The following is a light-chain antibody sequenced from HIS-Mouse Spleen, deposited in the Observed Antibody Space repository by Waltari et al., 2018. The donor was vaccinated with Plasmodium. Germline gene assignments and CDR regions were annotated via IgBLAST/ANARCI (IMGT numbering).Light chain of an antibody. Sequence: QSALTQPPSVSGSPGQSVTISCTGTSSDVGSYNRVSWYQQPPGTAPKLMIYEVSNRPSGVPDRIAGSKSVNTASLTISVLQAEDEADYYCSLYTSSSTLVFGGGTKLTVL. CDR1: SSDVGSYNR. CDR3: SLYTSSSTLV. V-gene: IGLV2-18*01. J-gene: IGLJ2*01. CDR2: EVS.